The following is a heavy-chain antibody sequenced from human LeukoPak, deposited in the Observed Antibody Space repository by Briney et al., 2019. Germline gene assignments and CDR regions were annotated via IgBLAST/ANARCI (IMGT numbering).Heavy chain of an antibody. CDR3: ANRYCSGGSCYSAGLYFDY. D-gene: IGHD2-15*01. Sequence: PGGSLRLSCAASGFTFSSYAMSWVRQAPGKGLEWVSAISGSGGSTYYADSVKGRFTISRDNSKNTLYLQVNSLRAEDTAVYYCANRYCSGGSCYSAGLYFDYWGQGTLVTVSS. J-gene: IGHJ4*02. CDR1: GFTFSSYA. CDR2: ISGSGGST. V-gene: IGHV3-23*01.